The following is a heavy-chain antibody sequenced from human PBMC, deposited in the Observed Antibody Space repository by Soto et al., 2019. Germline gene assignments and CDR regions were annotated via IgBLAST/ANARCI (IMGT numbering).Heavy chain of an antibody. J-gene: IGHJ5*02. D-gene: IGHD3-10*01. CDR3: ARNTADYYGSGSYSWWFDP. V-gene: IGHV4-34*01. CDR1: GGSFSGYY. CDR2: INHSGST. Sequence: PSETLSLTCAVYGGSFSGYYWSWIRQPPGKGLEWIGEINHSGSTNYNPSLKSRVTISVDTSKNQFSLKLSSVTAADTAVYYCARNTADYYGSGSYSWWFDPWGQGTLVTVSS.